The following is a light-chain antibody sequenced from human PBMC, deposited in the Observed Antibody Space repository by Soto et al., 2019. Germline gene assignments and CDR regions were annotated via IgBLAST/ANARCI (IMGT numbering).Light chain of an antibody. CDR3: QQYGSSPNT. CDR1: QSVSSIY. CDR2: GAS. V-gene: IGKV3-20*01. Sequence: EIVLTQSPGTLSLSPGERATLSCRASQSVSSIYLAWYQQKPGQAPRLLIYGASSRATGIPDRFSGSGSGTDFTLTISRLEPEDCAVYYCQQYGSSPNTGGQGTKLEIK. J-gene: IGKJ2*01.